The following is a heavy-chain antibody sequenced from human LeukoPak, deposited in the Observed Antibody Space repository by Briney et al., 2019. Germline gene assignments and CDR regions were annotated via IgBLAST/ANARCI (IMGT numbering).Heavy chain of an antibody. Sequence: SETLSLTCAVSGYSISSGYYWGWIRQPPGKGLEWIGSIYHSGSTYYNPSLKSRVIISVDTSKNQFSLKLSSVTAADTAVYYCARTPTTVVTYYFDYWGQGNLVTASS. CDR1: GYSISSGYY. J-gene: IGHJ4*02. CDR3: ARTPTTVVTYYFDY. V-gene: IGHV4-38-2*01. CDR2: IYHSGST. D-gene: IGHD4-23*01.